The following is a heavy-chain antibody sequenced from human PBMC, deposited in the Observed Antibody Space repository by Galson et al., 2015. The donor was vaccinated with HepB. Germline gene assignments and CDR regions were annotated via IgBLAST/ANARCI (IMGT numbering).Heavy chain of an antibody. D-gene: IGHD3-9*01. CDR2: IKPSDGGT. Sequence: SVKVSCKASGYTFTSYFLHWVRQAPGQGLEWMGVIKPSDGGTTYAQEFHGRIIIVWDTSTSTVSMELSSLRSEDTAVYYCASAHYAILTGRRYPHWFDPWGQGTLVTVSS. V-gene: IGHV1-46*01. CDR3: ASAHYAILTGRRYPHWFDP. J-gene: IGHJ5*02. CDR1: GYTFTSYF.